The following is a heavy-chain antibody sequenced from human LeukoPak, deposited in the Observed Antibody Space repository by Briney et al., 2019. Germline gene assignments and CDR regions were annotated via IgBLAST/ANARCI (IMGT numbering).Heavy chain of an antibody. D-gene: IGHD1-26*01. Sequence: PGGSLRLSCAASGFTFSSYAMSWVRQASGKGLEWVSGISGSGDNALYADSVKGRFTISRDNSKNTLYLEMNSLRAEDTAIYYCAKMKGHPLPKYYMDVWGQGTTVTVSS. J-gene: IGHJ6*01. CDR3: AKMKGHPLPKYYMDV. CDR1: GFTFSSYA. CDR2: ISGSGDNA. V-gene: IGHV3-23*01.